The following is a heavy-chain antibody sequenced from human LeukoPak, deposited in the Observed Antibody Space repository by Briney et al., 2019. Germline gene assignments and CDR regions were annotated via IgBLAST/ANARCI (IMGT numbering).Heavy chain of an antibody. J-gene: IGHJ3*02. CDR1: GFTFSSYG. CDR2: ISYDGSNK. D-gene: IGHD3-16*01. CDR3: AKDTPVYVAFDI. Sequence: GRSLRLSCAASGFTFSSYGMHWVRQAPGKGLEWVAVISYDGSNKYYADSVKGRFTISRDNSKNTLYLQMNSLRAEDTAVYYCAKDTPVYVAFDIWGQGTMVTVSS. V-gene: IGHV3-30*18.